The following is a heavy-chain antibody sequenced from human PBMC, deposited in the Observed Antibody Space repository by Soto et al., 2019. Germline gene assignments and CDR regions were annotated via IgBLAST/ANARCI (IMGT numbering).Heavy chain of an antibody. Sequence: SSETLSLTCDVSGDFLTTYYWNWIRQSPGKGLEWIGYIFYGGHTNYNPSLRGRATISVDTSKSQFSLKLSSVTAADTAVYYCARSPQYSSGWNGGFDYWGQGTLVTVSS. D-gene: IGHD6-19*01. CDR3: ARSPQYSSGWNGGFDY. CDR1: GDFLTTYY. V-gene: IGHV4-59*01. CDR2: IFYGGHT. J-gene: IGHJ4*02.